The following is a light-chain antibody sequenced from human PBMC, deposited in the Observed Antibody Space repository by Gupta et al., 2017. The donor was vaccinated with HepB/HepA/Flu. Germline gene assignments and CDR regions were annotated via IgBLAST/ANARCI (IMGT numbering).Light chain of an antibody. CDR3: QQYYSTPLT. CDR1: QSVLYSSNNKNY. Sequence: DILIIQSPDSLAVALGVRATINCKSSQSVLYSSNNKNYLAWYQQKPGQPPKLLIYWASTRESGVPDRFSGSGSETDFTLTISSLQAEDVAVYYCQQYYSTPLTFGGGTKVEIK. V-gene: IGKV4-1*01. CDR2: WAS. J-gene: IGKJ4*01.